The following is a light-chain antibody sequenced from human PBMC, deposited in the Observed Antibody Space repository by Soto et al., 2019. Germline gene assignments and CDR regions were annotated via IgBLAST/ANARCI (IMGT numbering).Light chain of an antibody. V-gene: IGKV3-15*01. Sequence: EIVMTQSPATLSVSPGESATLSCTASQSISDNLAWYQQKFGQAPRLLIYGSSTRATDIPARFSGSGSGTGFTLSISSLQSEDSAVYYCQQSYDWPRTFGQGTKVDIK. J-gene: IGKJ1*01. CDR2: GSS. CDR1: QSISDN. CDR3: QQSYDWPRT.